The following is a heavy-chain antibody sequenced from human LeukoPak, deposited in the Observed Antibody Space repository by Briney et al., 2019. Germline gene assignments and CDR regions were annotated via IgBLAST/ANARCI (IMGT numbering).Heavy chain of an antibody. V-gene: IGHV3-74*01. D-gene: IGHD2-2*01. CDR3: ASSTQISKYADY. CDR1: GFTFSDYE. J-gene: IGHJ4*02. Sequence: PGGSLRLSCAASGFTFSDYEMNWVRQAPGKGLVWVSRINSDGSITTYADSVRGRFTISRDNAKSTLYLQMNSLRAEDTAVYYCASSTQISKYADYWGQGALVTVSS. CDR2: INSDGSIT.